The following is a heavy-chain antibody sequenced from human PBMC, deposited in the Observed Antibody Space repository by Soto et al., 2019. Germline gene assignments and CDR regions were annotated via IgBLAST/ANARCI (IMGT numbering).Heavy chain of an antibody. CDR2: IIPMFGTA. J-gene: IGHJ6*02. Sequence: QVQMVQSGAEVKKPGTSVKVSCKAAAGTFSSYSITWVRQAPGQGLEWMGGIIPMFGTANYAQKFQGRVTITADQSTRPAYMELTSLRSEDTAVYYCARGVVEVRAVGYYYYAMDAWGQGTTVTVSS. CDR1: AGTFSSYS. V-gene: IGHV1-69*19. CDR3: ARGVVEVRAVGYYYYAMDA. D-gene: IGHD2-21*01.